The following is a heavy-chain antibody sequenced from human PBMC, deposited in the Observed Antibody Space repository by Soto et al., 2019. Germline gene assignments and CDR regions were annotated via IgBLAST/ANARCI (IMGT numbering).Heavy chain of an antibody. J-gene: IGHJ5*02. CDR1: GFTFSSYW. Sequence: EVQLVESGGGLVQPGGSLRLSCAASGFTFSSYWMHWVRQAPGKGLVWVSRINSAGGSGTSYAGSVKGRFTISRDNAKNTLCLQMSSRRVEDTAVYYCARGATDGTFPWLDPGGQGTLVTVSS. V-gene: IGHV3-74*01. CDR2: INSAGGSGT. CDR3: ARGATDGTFPWLDP.